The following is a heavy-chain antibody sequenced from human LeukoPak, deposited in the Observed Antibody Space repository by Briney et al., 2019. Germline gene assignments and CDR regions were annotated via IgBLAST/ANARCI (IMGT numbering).Heavy chain of an antibody. Sequence: SETLSLTCTVSGGSISSGGYYWSWIRQHPGKGLEWIGYIYYSGSTYYNPSLKSRVTISVDTSKNQFSLKLSSVTAADTAVYYCAGGTTVKYYFDCWGQGTLVSVSS. D-gene: IGHD4-17*01. J-gene: IGHJ4*02. CDR1: GGSISSGGYY. V-gene: IGHV4-31*03. CDR3: AGGTTVKYYFDC. CDR2: IYYSGST.